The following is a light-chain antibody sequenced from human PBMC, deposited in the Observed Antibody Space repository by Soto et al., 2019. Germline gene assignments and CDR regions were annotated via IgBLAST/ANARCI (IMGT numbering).Light chain of an antibody. J-gene: IGKJ3*01. CDR2: AAS. Sequence: DIQMTQSPSSLSAFLGDRVTITCRASQGISDYLVWYQQKPGKVPKLLIYAASTLQSGVPPRFSGTGSGTDFTLTISGLQPEDVATSYCQSYYSAPFTFGPGTKVYIK. CDR1: QGISDY. CDR3: QSYYSAPFT. V-gene: IGKV1-27*01.